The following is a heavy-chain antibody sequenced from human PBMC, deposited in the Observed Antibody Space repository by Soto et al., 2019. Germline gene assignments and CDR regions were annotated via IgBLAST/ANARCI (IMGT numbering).Heavy chain of an antibody. CDR2: ISPYNGNT. D-gene: IGHD2-21*02. CDR3: ARYICSDLGAPREVLDV. Sequence: ASVKVSCKASGYIFTSYGISWVRQAPGQGLEWMGWISPYNGNTKYAQKLQGRVTLTTDTSTYTAYLELRSLQSDDTAVYYCARYICSDLGAPREVLDVWGQGTLVTVSS. J-gene: IGHJ4*02. V-gene: IGHV1-18*01. CDR1: GYIFTSYG.